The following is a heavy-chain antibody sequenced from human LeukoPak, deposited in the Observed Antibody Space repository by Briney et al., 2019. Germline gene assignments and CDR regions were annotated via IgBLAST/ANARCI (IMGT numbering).Heavy chain of an antibody. CDR1: GGSISSYY. V-gene: IGHV4-59*01. CDR2: IYYSGST. D-gene: IGHD3-22*01. J-gene: IGHJ3*02. Sequence: PSETLSLTCTVSGGSISSYYWSWIRQPPGKGLEWIGYIYYSGSTNYNPSLKSRVTISVDTSKNQFSLKLSSVTAADTAVYYCAREVDYYDSSGYSSDAFDIWGQGTMVTVSS. CDR3: AREVDYYDSSGYSSDAFDI.